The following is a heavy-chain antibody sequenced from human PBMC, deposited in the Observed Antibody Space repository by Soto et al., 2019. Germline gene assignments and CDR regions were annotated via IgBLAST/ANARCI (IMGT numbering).Heavy chain of an antibody. CDR3: AKQYGTFYGMDA. CDR1: GFTFSSYW. D-gene: IGHD1-1*01. Sequence: GGSLRLSCSASGFTFSSYWMSWVRQAPGKGLEWVANIKQDGSKKYYVDSVKGRFTISRDNAKNSLYLQMNSLRAEDTAVYYCAKQYGTFYGMDAWGQGTTVTVYS. CDR2: IKQDGSKK. V-gene: IGHV3-7*03. J-gene: IGHJ6*02.